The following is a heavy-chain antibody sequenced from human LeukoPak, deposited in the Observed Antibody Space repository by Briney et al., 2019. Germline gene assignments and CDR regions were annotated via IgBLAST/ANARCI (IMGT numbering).Heavy chain of an antibody. Sequence: ASVKVSCKASGYTFTSYGISWVRQAPGQGLEWMGWISAYNGNTNYAQKLQGRVTMTTDTSTSTAYMELRSLRSDDTAVYYCAREGIVVVPAARVYYYYGMDVWGQGTTVTVSS. CDR1: GYTFTSYG. CDR2: ISAYNGNT. J-gene: IGHJ6*02. CDR3: AREGIVVVPAARVYYYYGMDV. D-gene: IGHD2-2*01. V-gene: IGHV1-18*01.